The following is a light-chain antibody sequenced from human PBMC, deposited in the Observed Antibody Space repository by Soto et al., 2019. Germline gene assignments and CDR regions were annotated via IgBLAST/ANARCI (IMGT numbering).Light chain of an antibody. CDR3: QQRSNWK. V-gene: IGKV3-11*01. CDR1: QSVSSY. J-gene: IGKJ1*01. CDR2: DAS. Sequence: EIVLTQSPATLSLSPGERATLSCRASQSVSSYLAWYQQKPGQAPRLLIYDASNRATGIPARFSGSGSGTDFTLTISSLEPEDFAVYYCQQRSNWKFGQGTKVAIK.